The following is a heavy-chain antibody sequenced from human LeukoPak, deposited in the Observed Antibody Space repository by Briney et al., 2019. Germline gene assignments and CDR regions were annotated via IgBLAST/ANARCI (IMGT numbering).Heavy chain of an antibody. CDR1: GGSISSYY. D-gene: IGHD3-10*01. Sequence: SETLSLTCTVSGGSISSYYWTWIRQPPGKGPEWIGYMYSSGSTNYNPSLKSRVTISVDMSKNQFSLKLSSLTAADTAVYYCARANYYGSGPYYYYMDVWGKGTTVTVSS. CDR2: MYSSGST. J-gene: IGHJ6*03. V-gene: IGHV4-59*01. CDR3: ARANYYGSGPYYYYMDV.